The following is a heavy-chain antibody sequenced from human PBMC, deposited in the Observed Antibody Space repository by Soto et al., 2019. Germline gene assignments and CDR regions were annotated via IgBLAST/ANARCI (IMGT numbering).Heavy chain of an antibody. D-gene: IGHD4-17*01. CDR2: INQDGSET. V-gene: IGHV3-7*01. CDR3: AKTEDCGDLPY. J-gene: IGHJ4*02. CDR1: GFTFSRFW. Sequence: GGSLRLSCVASGFTFSRFWMSWVRQAPGKGLEWVSNINQDGSETYYVDSVKGRFTISRDNAKKSLDLQMNSLRVEDTAVYYCAKTEDCGDLPYWGQGVLVTVSS.